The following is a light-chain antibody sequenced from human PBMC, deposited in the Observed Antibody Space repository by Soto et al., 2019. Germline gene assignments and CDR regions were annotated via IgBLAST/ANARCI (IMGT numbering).Light chain of an antibody. CDR1: QTISSW. Sequence: DIQMIQPHSTQSRSLGDRVTITCRASQTISSWLAWYTQKPGKAAKVLIYASSSLQSGVKSRFSGRGSGTDFTLTISSMQPEDFATYYCKQSYSTTPSFGGGTKVDIK. J-gene: IGKJ4*01. CDR3: KQSYSTTPS. V-gene: IGKV1-39*01. CDR2: ASS.